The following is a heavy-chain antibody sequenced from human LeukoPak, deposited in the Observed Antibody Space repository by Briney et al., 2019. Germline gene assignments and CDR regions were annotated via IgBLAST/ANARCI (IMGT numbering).Heavy chain of an antibody. D-gene: IGHD6-19*01. CDR2: INPNSGGT. CDR1: GYTFTCYY. CDR3: AREPIVRSSGWYDY. J-gene: IGHJ4*02. Sequence: GASVKASCKASGYTFTCYYMHWVRQAPGQGLEWMGWINPNSGGTNYAQKFQGWVTMTRDTSISTAYMELSRLRSDDTAVYYCAREPIVRSSGWYDYWGQGTLVTVSS. V-gene: IGHV1-2*04.